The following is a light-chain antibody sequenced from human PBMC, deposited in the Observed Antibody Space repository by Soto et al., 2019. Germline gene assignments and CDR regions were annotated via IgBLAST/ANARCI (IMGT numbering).Light chain of an antibody. Sequence: QPVLTQSPSASASLGASVKLTCTLSSGHRTYVIAWHQQQPDTGPRYLMELNGDGSHTKGDGIPDRFSGSSSGAERYLTISNLQPEDEAAYYCQTWGTGIHVFGGGTRSPS. V-gene: IGLV4-69*01. J-gene: IGLJ1*01. CDR3: QTWGTGIHV. CDR2: LNGDGSH. CDR1: SGHRTYV.